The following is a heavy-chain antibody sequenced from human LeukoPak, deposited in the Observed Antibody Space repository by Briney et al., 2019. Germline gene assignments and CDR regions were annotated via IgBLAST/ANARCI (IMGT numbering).Heavy chain of an antibody. D-gene: IGHD5-24*01. Sequence: SPVKVSCKASGGTFSSYAISWVRQAPGQGLEWMGRIIPIFGTANYAQKFQGRVTITTDESTSTAYMELSSLRSEDTAVYYCASQVEMATIAFDYWGQGTLVTVPS. J-gene: IGHJ4*02. CDR3: ASQVEMATIAFDY. CDR1: GGTFSSYA. CDR2: IIPIFGTA. V-gene: IGHV1-69*05.